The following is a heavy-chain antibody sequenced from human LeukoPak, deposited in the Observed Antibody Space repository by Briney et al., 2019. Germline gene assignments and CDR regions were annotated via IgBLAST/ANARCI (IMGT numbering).Heavy chain of an antibody. D-gene: IGHD1-26*01. CDR1: GYTFTSYG. CDR2: ISAYNGNT. J-gene: IGHJ4*02. Sequence: ASVKVSCTASGYTFTSYGISWVRQAPGQGLEWMGWISAYNGNTNYAQKLQGRVTMTTDTSTSTAYMELRSLRSDDTAVYYCARDRRSYDPFDYWGQGTLVTVSS. CDR3: ARDRRSYDPFDY. V-gene: IGHV1-18*01.